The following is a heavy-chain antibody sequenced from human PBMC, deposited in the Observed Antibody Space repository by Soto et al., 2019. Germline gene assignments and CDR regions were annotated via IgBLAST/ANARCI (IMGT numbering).Heavy chain of an antibody. CDR1: GLTFRDAW. J-gene: IGHJ5*02. V-gene: IGHV3-48*02. CDR3: ARDSQPHSSSWYRFDWFDP. CDR2: IKSNGAKAPP. D-gene: IGHD6-13*01. Sequence: EVQLVESGGGLVNPGGSLRLSCALSGLTFRDAWMNWVRQAPGKGLEWVANIKSNGAKAPPEYAESVKGRFTISRDNAKNSLYLQMNSLRDEDTAVYYCARDSQPHSSSWYRFDWFDPWGQGTLVTVSS.